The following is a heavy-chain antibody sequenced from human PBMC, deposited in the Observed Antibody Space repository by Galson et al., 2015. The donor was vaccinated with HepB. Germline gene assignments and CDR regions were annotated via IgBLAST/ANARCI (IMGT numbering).Heavy chain of an antibody. Sequence: QSGAEVKKPGESLKISCKGSGYSFTSYWIGWVRQMPGKGLEWMGIIYPGDSDTRYSPSFQGQVTISADKSNSTAYLQWSSLKAADTAMYYRARAYYYDSSCYIGDAFDIWGQGTMVTVSS. V-gene: IGHV5-51*01. CDR3: ARAYYYDSSCYIGDAFDI. CDR1: GYSFTSYW. CDR2: IYPGDSDT. D-gene: IGHD3-22*01. J-gene: IGHJ3*02.